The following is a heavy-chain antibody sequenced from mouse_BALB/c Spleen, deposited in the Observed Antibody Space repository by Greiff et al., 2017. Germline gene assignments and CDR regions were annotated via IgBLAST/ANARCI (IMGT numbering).Heavy chain of an antibody. D-gene: IGHD1-2*01. CDR2: ISSGGST. CDR3: ARGRDYYGYVAY. V-gene: IGHV5-6-5*01. CDR1: GFTFSSYA. Sequence: EVKLVESGGGLVKPGGSLKLSCAASGFTFSSYAMSWVRQTPEKRLEWVASISSGGSTYYPDSVKGRFTISRDNARNILYLQMSSLRSEDTAMYYCARGRDYYGYVAYWGQGTLVTVSA. J-gene: IGHJ3*01.